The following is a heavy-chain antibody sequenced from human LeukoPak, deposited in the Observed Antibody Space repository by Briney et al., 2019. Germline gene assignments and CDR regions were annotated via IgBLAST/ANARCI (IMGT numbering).Heavy chain of an antibody. CDR1: GCTFSSYN. J-gene: IGHJ6*04. D-gene: IGHD3/OR15-3a*01. Sequence: GGSLRLSCAGSGCTFSSYNMNWVRQAPGKGLEWISYISSSGRTVYYAESVRGRFAISRDNARSSLYLQMAGLTAEDTAVYYCARTLDSALDVWGNGTTVTVSS. CDR2: ISSSGRTV. CDR3: ARTLDSALDV. V-gene: IGHV3-48*01.